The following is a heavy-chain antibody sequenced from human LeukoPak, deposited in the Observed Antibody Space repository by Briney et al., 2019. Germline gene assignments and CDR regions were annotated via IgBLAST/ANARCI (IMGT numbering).Heavy chain of an antibody. D-gene: IGHD2-15*01. Sequence: ASVKVSCKVSGYTLTELSMHWVRQAPGKGLEWMGGFDPEDGETLYAQKFQGRVTMTEDTSTDTAYMELSSLRSEDTAVYYCARDRPGGSGARSFDYWGQGTLVTVSS. V-gene: IGHV1-24*01. CDR1: GYTLTELS. CDR3: ARDRPGGSGARSFDY. J-gene: IGHJ4*02. CDR2: FDPEDGET.